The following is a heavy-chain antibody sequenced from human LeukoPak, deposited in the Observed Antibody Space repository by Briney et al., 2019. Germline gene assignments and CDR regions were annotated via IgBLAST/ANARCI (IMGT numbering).Heavy chain of an antibody. D-gene: IGHD3-3*01. CDR3: ARDITIFGVVISAMDP. CDR1: GFTFSSYA. CDR2: ISYDGSNK. J-gene: IGHJ5*02. V-gene: IGHV3-30-3*01. Sequence: AGGSLRLSCAASGFTFSSYAMHWVRQAPGKGLEWVAVISYDGSNKYYADSVKGRFTISRDNSKNTLYLQMNSLRAEDTAVYYCARDITIFGVVISAMDPWGQGTLVTVSS.